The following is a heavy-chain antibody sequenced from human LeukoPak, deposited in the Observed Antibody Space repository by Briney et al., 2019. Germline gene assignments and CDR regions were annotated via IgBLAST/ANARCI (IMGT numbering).Heavy chain of an antibody. J-gene: IGHJ3*02. CDR1: GFAFSAYW. CDR3: ARRARYCTSTSCDPIGAFDI. D-gene: IGHD2-2*01. CDR2: IRLDGSEN. Sequence: GGSLRLSCVASGFAFSAYWMTWVRQAPGKGLDWVANIRLDGSENYYVDSVRGRFTISRDNAKNSLYLQMNSLRAEDTAVYYCARRARYCTSTSCDPIGAFDIWGQGTMVTVSS. V-gene: IGHV3-7*01.